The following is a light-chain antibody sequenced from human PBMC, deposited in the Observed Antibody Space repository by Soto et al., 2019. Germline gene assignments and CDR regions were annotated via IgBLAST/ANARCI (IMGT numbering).Light chain of an antibody. CDR2: EVN. V-gene: IGLV2-8*01. CDR3: SSYVGGTYV. CDR1: SSDVGQYNY. Sequence: QSALTQPPSASGSPGQSVTISCTGTSSDVGQYNYISWYQQHPGKAPKLMTYEVNRRPSGVPDRFSRSKSGNTASLTVSGLQAEDEADYYCSSYVGGTYVFGSGTKLTVL. J-gene: IGLJ1*01.